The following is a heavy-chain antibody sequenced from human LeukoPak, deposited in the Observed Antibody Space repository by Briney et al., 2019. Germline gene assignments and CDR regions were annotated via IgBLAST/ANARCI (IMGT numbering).Heavy chain of an antibody. CDR2: ISAYNGNT. Sequence: ASVKVSCKASSYTFTSYGISWVRQAPGQGLEWMGWISAYNGNTNYAQKLQGRVTMTTDTSTSTAYMELRSLRSDDTAVYYCARDGVTIFGVVITYYYYYYYMDVWGKGTTVTVSS. CDR3: ARDGVTIFGVVITYYYYYYYMDV. V-gene: IGHV1-18*01. D-gene: IGHD3-3*01. J-gene: IGHJ6*03. CDR1: SYTFTSYG.